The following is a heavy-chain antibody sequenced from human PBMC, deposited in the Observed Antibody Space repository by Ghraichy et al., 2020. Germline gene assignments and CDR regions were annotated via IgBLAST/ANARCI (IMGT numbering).Heavy chain of an antibody. J-gene: IGHJ4*02. V-gene: IGHV3-11*04. CDR1: GFIFSDYH. D-gene: IGHD2-8*01. CDR2: ITTFVSSI. CDR3: ARDRFNGRYFDY. Sequence: GGSLRLSCAASGFIFSDYHMSWFRQAPGKALEWFSYITTFVSSINYADSLKGRLTISRDDAKNTLYIQMSNLREEDTALYYCARDRFNGRYFDYWGRGPLVTISS.